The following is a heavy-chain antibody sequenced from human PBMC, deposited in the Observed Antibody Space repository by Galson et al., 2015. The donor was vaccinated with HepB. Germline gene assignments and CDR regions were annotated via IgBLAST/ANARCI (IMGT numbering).Heavy chain of an antibody. D-gene: IGHD2-15*01. CDR3: TTDLVVVVVAATLGSY. CDR2: IKSKTDGGTT. Sequence: SLRLSCAASGFTFSNAWMSWVRQAPGKGLEWVGRIKSKTDGGTTDYAAPVKGRFTISRDDSKNTLYLQMNSLKTEDTAVYYCTTDLVVVVVAATLGSYWGQGTLVTVSS. V-gene: IGHV3-15*01. CDR1: GFTFSNAW. J-gene: IGHJ4*02.